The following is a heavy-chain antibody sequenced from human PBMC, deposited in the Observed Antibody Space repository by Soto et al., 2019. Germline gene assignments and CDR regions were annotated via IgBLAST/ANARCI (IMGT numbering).Heavy chain of an antibody. J-gene: IGHJ4*02. CDR3: ARFSGWYSAFDY. Sequence: QVQLQESGPGLVTSSETLSLTCTVSGGSINIYYWSWIRQPPGKGLEWIGYIYSSGSTNYNPSLKSRVTISVDTSKSEFSLKLTSVTAADTAVYYCARFSGWYSAFDYWGQGTPVTVSS. CDR2: IYSSGST. V-gene: IGHV4-59*01. CDR1: GGSINIYY. D-gene: IGHD6-19*01.